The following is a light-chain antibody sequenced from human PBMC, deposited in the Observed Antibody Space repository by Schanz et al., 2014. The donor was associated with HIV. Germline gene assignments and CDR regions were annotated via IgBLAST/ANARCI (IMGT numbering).Light chain of an antibody. CDR3: CSYAGSYIYV. Sequence: QSVLTQPASVSGTPGQSITISCTGSSSDVGGYNYVSWYQQHPDKAPKLMIYDVSKRPSGVPDRFSGSKSGNTASLTISGLQAEDEADYYCCSYAGSYIYVFGTGTKLTVL. CDR1: SSDVGGYNY. CDR2: DVS. J-gene: IGLJ1*01. V-gene: IGLV2-11*01.